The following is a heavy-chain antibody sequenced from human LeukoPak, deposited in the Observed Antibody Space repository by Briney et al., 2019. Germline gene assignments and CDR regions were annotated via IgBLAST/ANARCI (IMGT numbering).Heavy chain of an antibody. CDR1: GFTFSSYS. Sequence: GGSLRLSCAASGFTFSSYSMNWVRQAPGKGLEWVSSISSSSSYIYYADSVKGRFTISRDNAKNSLYLQMNSLRAEDTAVYYCARVEANWEHHDAFDIWGQGTMVTVSS. CDR2: ISSSSSYI. J-gene: IGHJ3*02. V-gene: IGHV3-21*01. CDR3: ARVEANWEHHDAFDI. D-gene: IGHD7-27*01.